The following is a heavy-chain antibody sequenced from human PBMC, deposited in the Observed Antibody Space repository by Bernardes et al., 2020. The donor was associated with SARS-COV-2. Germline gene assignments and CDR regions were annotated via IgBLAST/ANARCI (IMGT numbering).Heavy chain of an antibody. CDR3: ARSSFGCIKDSCYDYFDY. J-gene: IGHJ4*02. D-gene: IGHD2-15*01. CDR2: MYYSGSN. CDR1: GVSVSSGSYH. Sequence: SETLSLTCTVSGVSVSSGSYHWSWIRQPPGKGLEWIGNMYYSGSNNYNPSLKSRVTISGDTSKNQLSLRLSSVTAADTAVYYCARSSFGCIKDSCYDYFDYWGQGTLVTVSS. V-gene: IGHV4-61*01.